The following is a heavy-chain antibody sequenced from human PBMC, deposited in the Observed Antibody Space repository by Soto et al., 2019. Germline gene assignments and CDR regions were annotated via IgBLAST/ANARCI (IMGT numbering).Heavy chain of an antibody. Sequence: SETLSLTCTVSGGSISNFYWSWIRQPPGKGLEWIGYVYYTGSTSYNPSLKRRVTISVDTSKNQFSLKLSSVTAADMAVYYCARTIAGSWGRWFDPWGQGTLVTVSS. CDR2: VYYTGST. J-gene: IGHJ5*02. D-gene: IGHD6-13*01. CDR3: ARTIAGSWGRWFDP. CDR1: GGSISNFY. V-gene: IGHV4-59*08.